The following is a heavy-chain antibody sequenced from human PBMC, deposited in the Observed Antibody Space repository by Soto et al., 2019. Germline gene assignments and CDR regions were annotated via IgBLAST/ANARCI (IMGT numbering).Heavy chain of an antibody. Sequence: GGSLRLSCAASGFTVSSNYMSWVRQAPGKGLEWVSVIYSGGSTYYADSVKGRFTISRHNSKNTLYLQMNSLRAEDTAVYYCARGTYYYGSGSYYKRHSSYGMDVSGQVPTVTVSS. CDR2: IYSGGST. CDR3: ARGTYYYGSGSYYKRHSSYGMDV. CDR1: GFTVSSNY. V-gene: IGHV3-53*04. D-gene: IGHD3-10*01. J-gene: IGHJ6*02.